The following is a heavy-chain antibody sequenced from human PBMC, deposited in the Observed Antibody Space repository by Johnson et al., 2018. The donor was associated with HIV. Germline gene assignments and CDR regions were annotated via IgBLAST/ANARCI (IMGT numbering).Heavy chain of an antibody. CDR2: IYSGGST. CDR1: GFTFSRYY. D-gene: IGHD1-20*01. V-gene: IGHV3-66*01. CDR3: AKGGYNWKFDGFDI. Sequence: VQLVESGGGVVQPGRSLSLSCAASGFTFSRYYMNCVRQAPGNGLEWVSVIYSGGSTYYADSVKGRFTISRDNSKNTLYLQMNSLRAEDTAVYYCAKGGYNWKFDGFDIWGQGTMVTVSS. J-gene: IGHJ3*02.